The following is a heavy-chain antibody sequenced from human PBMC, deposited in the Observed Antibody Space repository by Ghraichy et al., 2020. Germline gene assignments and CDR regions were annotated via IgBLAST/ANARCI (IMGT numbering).Heavy chain of an antibody. J-gene: IGHJ3*02. V-gene: IGHV3-33*01. CDR2: IWYDGSNK. CDR1: GFTFSSYG. Sequence: GGSLRLSCAASGFTFSSYGMHWVRQAPGKGLEWVAVIWYDGSNKYYADSVKGRFTISRDNSKNTLYLQMNSLRAEDTAVYYCARAKLGGAFDIWGQGTMVTVSS. CDR3: ARAKLGGAFDI. D-gene: IGHD3-16*01.